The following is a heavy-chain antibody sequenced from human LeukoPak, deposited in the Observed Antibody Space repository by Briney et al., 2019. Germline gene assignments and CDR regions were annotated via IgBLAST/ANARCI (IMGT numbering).Heavy chain of an antibody. J-gene: IGHJ4*02. CDR2: ISYDGSNK. CDR1: GFTFSSYG. Sequence: PGRSLRLSCAASGFTFSSYGMHWVRQAPGKGLEWVAVISYDGSNKYYADSVKGRFTISRDNSKNTLYPQVNSLRAEDTAVYYCAKDLGPYDILTGCDYWGQGTLVTVSS. D-gene: IGHD3-9*01. CDR3: AKDLGPYDILTGCDY. V-gene: IGHV3-30*18.